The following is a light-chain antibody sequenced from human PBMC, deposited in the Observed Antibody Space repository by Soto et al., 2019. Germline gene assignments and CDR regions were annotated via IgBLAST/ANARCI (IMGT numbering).Light chain of an antibody. CDR1: QSISNY. J-gene: IGKJ4*01. V-gene: IGKV1-39*01. CDR2: AAS. CDR3: LQGYTTPPLT. Sequence: DIQMTQSPYSLSASVGDRVTITCRASQSISNYLSWYQHKPGIAPKLLIYAASTLQSGVPSRFSGSGSGTDFTLTISSLQFEDFATYYCLQGYTTPPLTFCGGTKVEIK.